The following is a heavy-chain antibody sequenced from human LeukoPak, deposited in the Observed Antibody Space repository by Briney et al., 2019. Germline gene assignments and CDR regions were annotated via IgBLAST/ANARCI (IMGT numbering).Heavy chain of an antibody. CDR3: ARVSTGWYHYFDS. J-gene: IGHJ4*02. Sequence: SETLSLTCTVSSGSISSSSYYWGWIRQPPGKGLEWIASIYYSGSTYYNPSLKSRVTISVDTSKNQFSLKVSSVTAADTAVYYCARVSTGWYHYFDSWGQGTLVTVSS. V-gene: IGHV4-39*07. CDR1: SGSISSSSYY. CDR2: IYYSGST. D-gene: IGHD6-19*01.